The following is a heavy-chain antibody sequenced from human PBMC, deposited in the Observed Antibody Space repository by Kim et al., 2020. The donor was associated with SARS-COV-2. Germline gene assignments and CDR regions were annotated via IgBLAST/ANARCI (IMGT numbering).Heavy chain of an antibody. CDR1: GFTFSSYA. J-gene: IGHJ5*02. Sequence: GGSLRLSCAASGFTFSSYAMSWVRQAPGKGLEWVSAISGSGGSTYYADSVKGRFTISRDNSKNTLYLQMNSLRAEDTAVYYCAKDNSDIVVVPAAMLFPGDDWREYNWFDPWGQGTLVTVSS. V-gene: IGHV3-23*01. CDR3: AKDNSDIVVVPAAMLFPGDDWREYNWFDP. CDR2: ISGSGGST. D-gene: IGHD2-2*01.